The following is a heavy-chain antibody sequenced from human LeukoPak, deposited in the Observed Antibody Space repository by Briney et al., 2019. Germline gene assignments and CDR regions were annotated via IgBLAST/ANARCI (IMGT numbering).Heavy chain of an antibody. Sequence: GASVKVSCKASGYTFTSYDINWVRQATGQGLEWMGWMNPNSGNTGYAQKFQGRVTMTRNTSISTAYMELSSLRSEDTAVYYCARGPGISVGYSYGNLYYFDYWGQGTLVTVSS. CDR1: GYTFTSYD. CDR3: ARGPGISVGYSYGNLYYFDY. D-gene: IGHD5-18*01. J-gene: IGHJ4*02. V-gene: IGHV1-8*01. CDR2: MNPNSGNT.